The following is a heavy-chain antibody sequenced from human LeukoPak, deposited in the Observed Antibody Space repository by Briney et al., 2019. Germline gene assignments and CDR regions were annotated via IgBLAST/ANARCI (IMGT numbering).Heavy chain of an antibody. Sequence: GGSLRLSCAASGFTFSNFGMHWVRQAPGKGLGWVAVISYDGSLKHYLDSVKGRFTISRDNSKSTLYLQMDSLRVEDTAVYYCAKKYSYGSGAGDALDIWGHGTLVTVSS. CDR2: ISYDGSLK. CDR1: GFTFSNFG. CDR3: AKKYSYGSGAGDALDI. D-gene: IGHD3-10*01. J-gene: IGHJ3*02. V-gene: IGHV3-30*18.